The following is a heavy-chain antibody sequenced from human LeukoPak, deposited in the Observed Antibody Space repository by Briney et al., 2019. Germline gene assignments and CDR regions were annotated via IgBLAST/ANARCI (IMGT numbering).Heavy chain of an antibody. CDR1: GFTFSSFG. CDR2: IWYDGTNK. J-gene: IGHJ4*02. CDR3: ARDVVPMVRGVPQGIDY. V-gene: IGHV3-33*01. D-gene: IGHD3-10*01. Sequence: GGSLRLSCAASGFTFSSFGMHWVRQAPGKGLEWVAVIWYDGTNKYYADSVKGRFTISRDNSKNTLYLQMNSLRAQDTAIYYCARDVVPMVRGVPQGIDYWGQGSLVTVSS.